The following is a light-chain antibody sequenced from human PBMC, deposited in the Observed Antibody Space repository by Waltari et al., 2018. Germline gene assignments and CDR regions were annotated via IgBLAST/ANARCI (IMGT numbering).Light chain of an antibody. CDR1: QSLSTS. CDR3: QQYNTWPPGT. CDR2: GAS. Sequence: EIVMTQSPATLSVSPGERATLPCRASQSLSTSLAWFQQKPGQAPRLLIYGASTRATGIPTRFSGSGSGTEFTLTISSLQSEDFAVYYCQQYNTWPPGTFGLGTKVEI. V-gene: IGKV3-15*01. J-gene: IGKJ1*01.